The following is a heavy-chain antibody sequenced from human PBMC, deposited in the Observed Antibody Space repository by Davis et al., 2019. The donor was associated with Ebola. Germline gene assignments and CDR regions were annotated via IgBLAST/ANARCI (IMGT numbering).Heavy chain of an antibody. Sequence: ASVKVSCKASGYTFTSYDINWVRQATGQGLEWMGWMTPNSGNTGYAQKFQGRVTMTRNTSISTAYMELSSLRSEDTAVYYCARRRFGLGWFDPWGQGTLVTVSS. D-gene: IGHD3-16*01. J-gene: IGHJ5*02. V-gene: IGHV1-8*01. CDR1: GYTFTSYD. CDR2: MTPNSGNT. CDR3: ARRRFGLGWFDP.